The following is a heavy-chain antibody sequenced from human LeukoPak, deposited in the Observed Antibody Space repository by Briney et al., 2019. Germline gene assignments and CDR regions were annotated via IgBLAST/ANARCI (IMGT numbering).Heavy chain of an antibody. CDR1: GGSISSSSYY. V-gene: IGHV4-39*01. J-gene: IGHJ4*02. Sequence: PSETLSLTCTVSGGSISSSSYYWGWIRRPPGKGLGWIENIYYSGSTYYNLSRKSRVPISVDTSTNQCSLKLSSVTAADTTVYYCATDEYCSSNNCYPYWGQGTLVTVSS. CDR2: IYYSGST. D-gene: IGHD2-2*01. CDR3: ATDEYCSSNNCYPY.